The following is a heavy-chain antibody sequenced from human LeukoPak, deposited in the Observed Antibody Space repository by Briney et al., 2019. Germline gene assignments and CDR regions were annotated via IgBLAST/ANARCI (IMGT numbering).Heavy chain of an antibody. D-gene: IGHD6-13*01. CDR3: ARDGTAAGLYFDL. V-gene: IGHV3-7*01. CDR2: IRQDGGEK. CDR1: GFTFSSSW. Sequence: GGSLRLSCAVSGFTFSSSWMNWVRQAPGKGLEWVASIRQDGGEKSYVDSVKGRFTISRDNTKNSLYLQINSLKDEDTAVYYCARDGTAAGLYFDLWGQGTLVTVSS. J-gene: IGHJ4*01.